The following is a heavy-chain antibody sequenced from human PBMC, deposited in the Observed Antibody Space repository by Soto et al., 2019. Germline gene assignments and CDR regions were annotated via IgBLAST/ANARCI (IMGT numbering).Heavy chain of an antibody. CDR2: IYYSGST. CDR1: GGSISSYY. CDR3: ARRYGSCFDY. Sequence: QVQLQESGPGLVKPSETLSLTCTVSGGSISSYYWSWIRQPPGKGLEWIGYIYYSGSTNYNPSLXSLVTIXXDTSKNQFSLKLSSVTAADTAVYYCARRYGSCFDYWGQGTLVTVSS. V-gene: IGHV4-59*08. D-gene: IGHD5-18*01. J-gene: IGHJ4*02.